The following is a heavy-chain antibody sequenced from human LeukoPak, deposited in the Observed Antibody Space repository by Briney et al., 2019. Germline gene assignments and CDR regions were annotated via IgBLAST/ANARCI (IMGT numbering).Heavy chain of an antibody. Sequence: PSETLSLTCTVSGGSISSYYWSWTRQPPGKGLEWIGYIYYSGSTNYNPSLKSRVTISVDTSKNQFSLKLSSVTAADTAVYYCARHVPPETTVTSYDAFDIWGQGTMVTVSS. CDR1: GGSISSYY. V-gene: IGHV4-59*08. D-gene: IGHD4-17*01. CDR3: ARHVPPETTVTSYDAFDI. J-gene: IGHJ3*02. CDR2: IYYSGST.